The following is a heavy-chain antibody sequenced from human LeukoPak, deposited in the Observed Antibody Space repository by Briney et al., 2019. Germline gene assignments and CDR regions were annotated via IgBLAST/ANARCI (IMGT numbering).Heavy chain of an antibody. CDR2: INHSGST. Sequence: SETLSLTCAVYGGSFSGYYWSWIRQPPGKGLEWIGEINHSGSTNYNPSLKSRVTISVDTSKNQFSLKLSSVTAADTAVYYCARRAQLWRGYYFDYWGQGTLVTVSS. CDR3: ARRAQLWRGYYFDY. D-gene: IGHD5-18*01. CDR1: GGSFSGYY. V-gene: IGHV4-34*01. J-gene: IGHJ4*02.